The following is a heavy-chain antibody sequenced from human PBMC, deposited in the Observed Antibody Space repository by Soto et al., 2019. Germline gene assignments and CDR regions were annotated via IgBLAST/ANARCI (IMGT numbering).Heavy chain of an antibody. V-gene: IGHV3-33*01. J-gene: IGHJ4*02. CDR2: IWYDGSNK. CDR1: RFNLSSYG. D-gene: IGHD3-10*01. Sequence: QVQLVESGGGVVQPGRSLRISCAASRFNLSSYGMHWVRQAPGKGLEWVAVIWYDGSNKYYADSVKGRFTISRDNSKKTLYLQMNSLRAEDTAVYYCARASPSEYGIHGPFDYWGQGTLVTVSS. CDR3: ARASPSEYGIHGPFDY.